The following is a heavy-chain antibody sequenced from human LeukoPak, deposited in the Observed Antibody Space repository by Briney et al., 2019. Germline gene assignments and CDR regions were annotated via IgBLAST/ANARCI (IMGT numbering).Heavy chain of an antibody. CDR3: AKGRYSYGYFEDY. Sequence: GGSLRLSCAASGFTFSSYSMNWVRQAPGKGLEWVSAISGSGGSTYYADSVKGRFTISRDNSKNTLYLQMNSLRAEDTAVYYCAKGRYSYGYFEDYWGQGTLVTVSS. CDR1: GFTFSSYS. J-gene: IGHJ4*02. V-gene: IGHV3-23*01. CDR2: ISGSGGST. D-gene: IGHD5-18*01.